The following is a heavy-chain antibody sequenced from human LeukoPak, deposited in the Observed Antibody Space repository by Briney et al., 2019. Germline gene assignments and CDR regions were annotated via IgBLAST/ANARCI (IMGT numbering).Heavy chain of an antibody. CDR1: GFTFSSYG. Sequence: GGSLRLSCAAPGFTFSSYGMHWVRQAPGKGLEWVAVIWYDGSNKYYADSVKGRFTISRDNSKNTLYLQMNSLRAEDTAVYYCASVGTAMPINYWYFDLWGRGTLVTVSS. CDR3: ASVGTAMPINYWYFDL. V-gene: IGHV3-33*01. CDR2: IWYDGSNK. J-gene: IGHJ2*01. D-gene: IGHD5-18*01.